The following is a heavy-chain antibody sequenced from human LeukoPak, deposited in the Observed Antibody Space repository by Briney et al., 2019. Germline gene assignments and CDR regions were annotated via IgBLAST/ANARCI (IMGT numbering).Heavy chain of an antibody. CDR2: IIPILGIA. J-gene: IGHJ6*02. CDR1: GVTFSSYA. CDR3: ARGKDAAGTPYYYYGMDV. D-gene: IGHD6-13*01. Sequence: AASLKVSCTASGVTFSSYAISWVRQAPGQGLEWMGRIIPILGIANYAQKIQGRVTITADKSTSTAYMELSSLRSEDMAVYYCARGKDAAGTPYYYYGMDVWGQGTTVTVSS. V-gene: IGHV1-69*04.